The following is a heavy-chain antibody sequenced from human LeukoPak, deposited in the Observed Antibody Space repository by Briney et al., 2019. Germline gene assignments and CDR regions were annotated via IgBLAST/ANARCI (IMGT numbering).Heavy chain of an antibody. J-gene: IGHJ4*02. CDR1: GFTFSSYW. CDR3: ARESGSSSWRIDY. CDR2: IKQDGSEK. V-gene: IGHV3-7*01. D-gene: IGHD6-13*01. Sequence: QTGGSLRLSCAASGFTFSSYWMSWVRQAPGKGLEWVANIKQDGSEKYYVDSVKGRFTISRDNAKNSLYLQMNSLRAEDTAVYYCARESGSSSWRIDYRGQGTLVTVSS.